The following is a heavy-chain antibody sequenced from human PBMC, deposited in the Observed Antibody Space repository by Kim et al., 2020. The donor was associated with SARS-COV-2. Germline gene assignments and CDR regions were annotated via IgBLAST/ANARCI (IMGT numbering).Heavy chain of an antibody. Sequence: GGSLRLSCTVSGFSFTDYYMNWVRQAPGKGLEWVAYISGSSKYTNYTDSVKGRFTISRDTAKKSLYLQMNSLTAEDSAIYYCARDSGDSSSSDDYWGQGTLVIVSS. J-gene: IGHJ4*02. CDR2: ISGSSKYT. CDR1: GFSFTDYY. D-gene: IGHD6-6*01. V-gene: IGHV3-11*06. CDR3: ARDSGDSSSSDDY.